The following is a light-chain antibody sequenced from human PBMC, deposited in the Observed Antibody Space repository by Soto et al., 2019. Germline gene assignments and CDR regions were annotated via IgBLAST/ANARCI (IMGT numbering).Light chain of an antibody. J-gene: IGLJ2*01. CDR3: SSYTSSDTLV. Sequence: QSVLTQPASVSGSPGQSITISCTGTTSDVGLYNYVSWYQQHPGKAPKLMISEVSNRPSGVSNRFSGSKSGNTASLTISGLQAEEEADYYCSSYTSSDTLVFGAGTKLTVL. V-gene: IGLV2-14*01. CDR1: TSDVGLYNY. CDR2: EVS.